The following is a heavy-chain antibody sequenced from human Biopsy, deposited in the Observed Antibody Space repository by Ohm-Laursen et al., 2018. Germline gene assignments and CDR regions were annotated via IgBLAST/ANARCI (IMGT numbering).Heavy chain of an antibody. Sequence: SLRLSCSASGFTFSASAVHWVRQASGKGLEWVGRIKSKAKSYATAYAASVTGRFTISRDDSKNTTYLQMNSLKTEDTAGYYCTLEGAGFDNWGQGTLVIVSS. CDR3: TLEGAGFDN. D-gene: IGHD3-10*01. V-gene: IGHV3-73*01. CDR2: IKSKAKSYAT. J-gene: IGHJ4*02. CDR1: GFTFSASA.